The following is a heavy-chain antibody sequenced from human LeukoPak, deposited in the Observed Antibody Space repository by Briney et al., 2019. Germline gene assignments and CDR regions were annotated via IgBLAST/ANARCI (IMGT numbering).Heavy chain of an antibody. CDR3: ARGSSYLAVAAAGARVDP. Sequence: ASVKVSCKASGYTFTSYDINWVRQATGQGLEWMGWMNPNSGNTGYAQKFQGRVTMTRNTSISTAYMELSSLRSEDTAVYYCARGSSYLAVAAAGARVDPWGQGTLVTVSS. CDR2: MNPNSGNT. CDR1: GYTFTSYD. J-gene: IGHJ5*02. D-gene: IGHD6-19*01. V-gene: IGHV1-8*01.